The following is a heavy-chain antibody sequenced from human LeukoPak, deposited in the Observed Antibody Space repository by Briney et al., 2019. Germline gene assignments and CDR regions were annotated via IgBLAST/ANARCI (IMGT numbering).Heavy chain of an antibody. Sequence: PSETLSLTCTVSGGSISSYYWSWIRQPPGKGLEWIGYIYSSGSTNYNSSLKSRVTISVDTSKNQFSLKLTSVTAADTAVYYCARGGSWTYYYAMDVWGQGTTVTVSS. CDR1: GGSISSYY. D-gene: IGHD6-13*01. CDR3: ARGGSWTYYYAMDV. J-gene: IGHJ6*02. V-gene: IGHV4-59*01. CDR2: IYSSGST.